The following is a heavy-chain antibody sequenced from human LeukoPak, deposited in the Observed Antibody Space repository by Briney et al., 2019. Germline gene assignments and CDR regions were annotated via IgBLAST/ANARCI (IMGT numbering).Heavy chain of an antibody. CDR2: IIPILGIA. D-gene: IGHD4-17*01. J-gene: IGHJ4*02. V-gene: IGHV1-69*02. CDR1: GGAFNSYT. Sequence: GASVKVSCKASGGAFNSYTISWVRQAPGQGLEWMGRIIPILGIANYAQKFQGRVTITADKSTSTAYMELSSLRSEDTAVYYCARLPENYGDYVPYFDYWGQGTLVTVSS. CDR3: ARLPENYGDYVPYFDY.